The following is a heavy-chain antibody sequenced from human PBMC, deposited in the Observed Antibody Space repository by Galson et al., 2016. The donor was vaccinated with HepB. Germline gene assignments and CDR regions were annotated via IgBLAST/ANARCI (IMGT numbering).Heavy chain of an antibody. J-gene: IGHJ4*02. D-gene: IGHD3-3*01. V-gene: IGHV6-1*01. Sequence: CAISGDSVSSNSAGWNWIRQSPSRGLEWLGRTFYRSNWQNDYAESVKSRITINPDISKNQFSLQLNSVTPEDTAVYYCARSYLLGRGFGWWGQGTLVTVSS. CDR2: TFYRSNWQN. CDR3: ARSYLLGRGFGW. CDR1: GDSVSSNSAG.